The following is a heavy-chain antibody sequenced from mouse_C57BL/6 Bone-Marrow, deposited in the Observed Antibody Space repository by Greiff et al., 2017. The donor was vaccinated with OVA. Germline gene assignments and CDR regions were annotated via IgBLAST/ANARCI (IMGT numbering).Heavy chain of an antibody. V-gene: IGHV1-81*01. CDR3: ARRDGSSPFDY. CDR2: IYPRSGNT. D-gene: IGHD1-1*01. Sequence: QVQLQQSGAELARPGASVKLSCKASGYTFTSYGISWVKQRTGQGLEWIGEIYPRSGNTYYNEKFKGKVTLTADKSSSTAYMELRSLTSEDSAVYFCARRDGSSPFDYWGQGTTLTVSS. CDR1: GYTFTSYG. J-gene: IGHJ2*01.